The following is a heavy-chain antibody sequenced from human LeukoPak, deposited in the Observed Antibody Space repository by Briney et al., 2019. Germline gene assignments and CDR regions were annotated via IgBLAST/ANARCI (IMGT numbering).Heavy chain of an antibody. CDR3: ATDLRGQGDFWSGYYLFDY. CDR1: GYTLTELS. D-gene: IGHD3-3*01. J-gene: IGHJ4*02. Sequence: ASVKVSCKVSGYTLTELSMHWVRQAPGKGLEWMGGFDPEDGETIYAQKFQGRVTMTEDTSTDTAYMELSSLRSEDTAVYYCATDLRGQGDFWSGYYLFDYWGQGTLVTVSS. CDR2: FDPEDGET. V-gene: IGHV1-24*01.